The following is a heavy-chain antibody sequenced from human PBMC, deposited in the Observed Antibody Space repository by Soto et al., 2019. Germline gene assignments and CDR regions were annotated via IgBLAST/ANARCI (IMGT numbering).Heavy chain of an antibody. CDR3: ARDLGGPDY. D-gene: IGHD3-16*01. CDR1: RCTLSRWG. Sequence: GGSLRLACAVYRCTLSRWGVRWVRQAPGRGLEWVARLSSDGFGTAYADSVKGRFLISRDTARNTLFLHMNILRHEDTAVYYCARDLGGPDYWGRGTLVTGSS. V-gene: IGHV3-74*03. J-gene: IGHJ4*02. CDR2: LSSDGFGT.